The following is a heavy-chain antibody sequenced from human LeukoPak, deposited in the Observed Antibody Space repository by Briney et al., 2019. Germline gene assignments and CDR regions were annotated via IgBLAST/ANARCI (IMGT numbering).Heavy chain of an antibody. D-gene: IGHD3-10*01. V-gene: IGHV4-61*02. Sequence: SETLSLTCTVSGGSISSGTYYWTWIRQPAGKGLEWIGRIYSSGSTSYNPSLDSRVRISIDTSKNQFSLKLSSVTAADTAVYYCARAGQWFGEPYSYWGQGTLVTVSS. J-gene: IGHJ4*02. CDR3: ARAGQWFGEPYSY. CDR2: IYSSGST. CDR1: GGSISSGTYY.